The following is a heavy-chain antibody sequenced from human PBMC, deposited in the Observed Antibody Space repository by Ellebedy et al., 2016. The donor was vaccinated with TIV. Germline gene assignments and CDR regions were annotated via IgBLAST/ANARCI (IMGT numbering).Heavy chain of an antibody. CDR1: GYTFTNYD. Sequence: AASVKVSCKASGYTFTNYDIIWARQATGQGLEWMGWMNPNSGNTDYAQKFQGRVAMTRNISTGIAYMELNILRSEDTAVYFSARGHSLSSTWYFLFARGHDRIDFWGQGTPVTVTS. CDR3: ARGHSLSSTWYFLFARGHDRIDF. D-gene: IGHD6-13*01. V-gene: IGHV1-8*01. CDR2: MNPNSGNT. J-gene: IGHJ4*02.